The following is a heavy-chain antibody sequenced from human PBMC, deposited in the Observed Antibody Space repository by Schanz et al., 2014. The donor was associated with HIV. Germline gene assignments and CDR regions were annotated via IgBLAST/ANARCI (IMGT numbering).Heavy chain of an antibody. CDR2: IIPFFGTA. V-gene: IGHV1-69*12. D-gene: IGHD1-26*01. J-gene: IGHJ4*02. CDR1: GGTFTNYA. Sequence: QVQLVQSGAAVKKPGSSVMVSCKTSGGTFTNYAISWVRQAPGQGLQWMGGIIPFFGTANYAQTLQGRLTITADESTGTAYMDLTSLRYEDTALYYCARGRYSGSYYNYWGQGTLVTVSS. CDR3: ARGRYSGSYYNY.